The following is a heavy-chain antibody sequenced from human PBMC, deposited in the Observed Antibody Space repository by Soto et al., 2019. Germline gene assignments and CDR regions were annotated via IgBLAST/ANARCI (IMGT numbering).Heavy chain of an antibody. Sequence: QVQLVQSGAEVKRPWASVKVSCKASGYTFTSHDINWVRQAAGQGLEWMGWMNPNSGNTGYAQKFQGRLTMSRNTSISTAYMELSSLRSEDTAVYYCAIEPGEDSAWFDTWGQGTLVTVSS. V-gene: IGHV1-8*01. CDR1: GYTFTSHD. CDR3: AIEPGEDSAWFDT. CDR2: MNPNSGNT. J-gene: IGHJ5*02. D-gene: IGHD3-16*01.